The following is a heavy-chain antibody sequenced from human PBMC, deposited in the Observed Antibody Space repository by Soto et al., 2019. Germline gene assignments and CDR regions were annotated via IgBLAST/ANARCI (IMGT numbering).Heavy chain of an antibody. CDR3: ARDHLVGATDY. V-gene: IGHV3-48*03. J-gene: IGHJ4*02. Sequence: GGSLRLSCAASGFTFSSYEMNWVRQAPGKGLEWVSYISSSGSTIYYADSVKGRFTISRDNAKNSLYLQMNSLRAEDTAVYYCARDHLVGATDYWGQGTLVTVSS. CDR2: ISSSGSTI. CDR1: GFTFSSYE. D-gene: IGHD1-26*01.